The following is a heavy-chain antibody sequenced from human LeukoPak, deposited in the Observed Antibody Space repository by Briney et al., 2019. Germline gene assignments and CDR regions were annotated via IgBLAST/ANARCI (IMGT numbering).Heavy chain of an antibody. CDR2: ISYDGSNK. D-gene: IGHD3-22*01. CDR1: GFTFTHYC. Sequence: GGSLRLSCAASGFTFTHYCMSWVRQAPGKGLKWVAVISYDGSNKYYADSVKGRFTISRDNSKNTLYLQMNSLRAEDTAVYYCARAESDSSGYYYPFDYWGQGTLVTVSS. V-gene: IGHV3-30*03. J-gene: IGHJ4*02. CDR3: ARAESDSSGYYYPFDY.